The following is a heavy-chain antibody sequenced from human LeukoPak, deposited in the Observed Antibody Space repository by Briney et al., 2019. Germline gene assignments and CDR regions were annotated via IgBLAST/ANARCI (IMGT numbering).Heavy chain of an antibody. J-gene: IGHJ1*01. CDR3: ARGSAEYFQH. Sequence: GESLKISCAAPGFTFSDYYMSWIRQAPGKGLEWVSYISSSGSTIYYADSVKGRFTISRDNAKNSLYLQMNSLRAEDTAVYYCARGSAEYFQHWGQGTLVTVSS. CDR2: ISSSGSTI. CDR1: GFTFSDYY. V-gene: IGHV3-11*04.